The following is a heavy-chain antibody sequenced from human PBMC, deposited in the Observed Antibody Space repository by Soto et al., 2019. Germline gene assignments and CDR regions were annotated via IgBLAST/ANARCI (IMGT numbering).Heavy chain of an antibody. J-gene: IGHJ5*02. CDR1: GFTFSSYG. D-gene: IGHD3-16*02. V-gene: IGHV3-30*18. Sequence: GGSLRLSCAASGFTFSSYGMHWVRQAPGKGLEWVAVISYDGSNKYYADSVKGRFTISRDNSKNTLYLQMNSLRAEDTAVYYCAKGKGSYRYGSGDNWFDPWGQGTLVTVSS. CDR3: AKGKGSYRYGSGDNWFDP. CDR2: ISYDGSNK.